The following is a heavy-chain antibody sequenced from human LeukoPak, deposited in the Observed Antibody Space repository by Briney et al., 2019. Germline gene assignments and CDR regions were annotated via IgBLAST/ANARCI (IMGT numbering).Heavy chain of an antibody. CDR1: GFTFSSYG. Sequence: GGSLRLSCAASGFTFSSYGMHWVRQAPGKGLEWVAVISYDGSNKYYADSVKGRFTIPRDNSKNTLYLQMNSLRAEDTAVYYCAKDGGSSSFRSYYYYYYMDVWGKGTTVTVSS. CDR2: ISYDGSNK. D-gene: IGHD6-13*01. CDR3: AKDGGSSSFRSYYYYYYMDV. J-gene: IGHJ6*03. V-gene: IGHV3-30*18.